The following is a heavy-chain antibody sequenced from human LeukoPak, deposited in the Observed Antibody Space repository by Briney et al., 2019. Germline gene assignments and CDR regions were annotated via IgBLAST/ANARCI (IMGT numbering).Heavy chain of an antibody. J-gene: IGHJ4*02. V-gene: IGHV3-7*01. CDR3: ARGDCFDRRFDF. CDR2: IRQDGSEK. CDR1: GFTFSTSW. Sequence: GGSLRLSCAASGFTFSTSWMNWVRQAPGKGLEWVADIRQDGSEKYYVDSVKGRFTVSRDSAKNSLYLQMNSLRAEDTAVYYCARGDCFDRRFDFWGQGTLVTVSS. D-gene: IGHD3-22*01.